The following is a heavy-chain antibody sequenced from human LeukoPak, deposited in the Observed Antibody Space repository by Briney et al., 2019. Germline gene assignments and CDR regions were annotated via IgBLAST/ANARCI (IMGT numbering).Heavy chain of an antibody. CDR3: TRYYYHTSGFDY. J-gene: IGHJ4*02. D-gene: IGHD3-22*01. V-gene: IGHV1-2*06. CDR2: INPNSGGT. CDR1: GYTFTDYY. Sequence: ASVKVSCKASGYTFTDYYIHWVRQAPGQGLEWMGRINPNSGGTNYAQNFQGKVTVTRDTSISTVYMELSGPRSDDTAVYYCTRYYYHTSGFDYWGQGTLVTVSS.